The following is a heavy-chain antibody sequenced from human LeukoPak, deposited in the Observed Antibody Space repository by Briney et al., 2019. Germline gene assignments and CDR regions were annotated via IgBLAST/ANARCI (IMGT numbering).Heavy chain of an antibody. D-gene: IGHD3-10*01. J-gene: IGHJ4*02. Sequence: SETLSLTCAVYGGSFSGYYWSWIRQPPGKGLEWIGEINHSGSTNYSPSLKSRVTISVDTSKNQFSLKLSSVTAADTAVYYCARMLLWFGESPFDYWGQGTLVTVSS. V-gene: IGHV4-34*01. CDR2: INHSGST. CDR3: ARMLLWFGESPFDY. CDR1: GGSFSGYY.